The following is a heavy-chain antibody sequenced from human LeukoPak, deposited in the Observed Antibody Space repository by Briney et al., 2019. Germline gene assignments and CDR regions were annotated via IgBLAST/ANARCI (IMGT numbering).Heavy chain of an antibody. V-gene: IGHV3-23*01. CDR3: ARDPGRICSGYSCYPDY. Sequence: GGSLRLSCAVSGFTFSGYAMSWVRQAPGKGLEWVSAIRDSGGATYYADSVKGRFTISRDNSKNTLYLQMNSLRAEDTAVYYCARDPGRICSGYSCYPDYWGQGTLVTVSS. J-gene: IGHJ4*02. D-gene: IGHD2-2*01. CDR2: IRDSGGAT. CDR1: GFTFSGYA.